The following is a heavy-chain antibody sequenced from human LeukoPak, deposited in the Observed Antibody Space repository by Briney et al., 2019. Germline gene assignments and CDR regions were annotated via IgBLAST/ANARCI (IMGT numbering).Heavy chain of an antibody. Sequence: PGGSLILSCAASGFTVSSNYLSWVRQAPGKGLVWVSRISTDGSTTSYADSVKGRFTISRDNAKNTLFLQMNSLRAEDTALYYCARSTYSGSQSSFWGQGALVTVSS. J-gene: IGHJ4*02. V-gene: IGHV3-74*01. CDR2: ISTDGSTT. CDR3: ARSTYSGSQSSF. D-gene: IGHD1-26*01. CDR1: GFTVSSNY.